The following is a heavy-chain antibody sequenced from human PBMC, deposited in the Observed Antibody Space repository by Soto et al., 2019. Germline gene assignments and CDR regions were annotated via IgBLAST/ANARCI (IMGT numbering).Heavy chain of an antibody. CDR3: ARDLRTYYYDSSGYPGPYYFDY. Sequence: SVKVSCKASGYTFSSYTISWVRQAPGQGLEWMGRIIPILGIANYAQKFQGRVTITADKSTSTAYMELSSLRSEDTAVYYCARDLRTYYYDSSGYPGPYYFDYWGQGTLVTVSS. CDR2: IIPILGIA. CDR1: GYTFSSYT. V-gene: IGHV1-69*04. D-gene: IGHD3-22*01. J-gene: IGHJ4*02.